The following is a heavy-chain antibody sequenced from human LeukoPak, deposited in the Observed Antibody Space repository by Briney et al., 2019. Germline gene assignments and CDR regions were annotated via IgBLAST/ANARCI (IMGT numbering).Heavy chain of an antibody. CDR1: GYTFTGYY. CDR3: ARAAESREYCGGDCYPAIFDY. J-gene: IGHJ4*02. CDR2: IIPIFGTA. Sequence: ASVKVSCKASGYTFTGYYMHWVRQAPGQGLEWMGGIIPIFGTANYAQKFQGRVTITTDESTSTAYMELSSLRSEDTAVYYCARAAESREYCGGDCYPAIFDYWGQGTLVTVSS. V-gene: IGHV1-69*05. D-gene: IGHD2-21*02.